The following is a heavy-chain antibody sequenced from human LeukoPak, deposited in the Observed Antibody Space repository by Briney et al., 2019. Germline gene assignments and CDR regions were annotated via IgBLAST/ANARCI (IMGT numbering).Heavy chain of an antibody. CDR1: GGSISSYY. V-gene: IGHV4-4*07. CDR2: IYTSGST. CDR3: ARVVVGLVAANGYGWFDP. D-gene: IGHD2-15*01. J-gene: IGHJ5*02. Sequence: SETLSLTCTVSGGSISSYYWSWIRQPAGKGLEWIGRIYTSGSTNYNPSLKSRVTMSVDTSKNQFSLKLSSVTAADTAVDYCARVVVGLVAANGYGWFDPWGQGTLVTVSS.